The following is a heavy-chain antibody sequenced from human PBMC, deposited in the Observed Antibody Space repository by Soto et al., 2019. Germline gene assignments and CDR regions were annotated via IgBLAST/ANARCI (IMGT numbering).Heavy chain of an antibody. V-gene: IGHV3-15*07. CDR2: IKSKTDGGTT. J-gene: IGHJ6*02. CDR3: TTDQGEWLPTLDYYYYGMDV. CDR1: GFTFSNAW. Sequence: EVQLVESGGGLVKPGGSLRLSCAASGFTFSNAWMNWVRQAPGKGLEWVGRIKSKTDGGTTDYAAPVKGRFTISRDDSKNTLYLQMNRLKTEDTGVYYCTTDQGEWLPTLDYYYYGMDVWGQGTTVTVSS. D-gene: IGHD3-3*01.